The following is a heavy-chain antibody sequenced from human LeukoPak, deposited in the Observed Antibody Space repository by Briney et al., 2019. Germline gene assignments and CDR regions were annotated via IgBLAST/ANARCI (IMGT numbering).Heavy chain of an antibody. D-gene: IGHD6-19*01. V-gene: IGHV3-11*06. Sequence: GGSLRLSCAASGFTFSNYYMSWIRQAPGKGLEWVSYISSSSSYTNYADSVKGRFTISRDNAKNSLYLQMNSLRAEDTAVYYCARAKRYSSGWYPGGIYFDYWGQGTLVTVSS. CDR1: GFTFSNYY. J-gene: IGHJ4*02. CDR3: ARAKRYSSGWYPGGIYFDY. CDR2: ISSSSSYT.